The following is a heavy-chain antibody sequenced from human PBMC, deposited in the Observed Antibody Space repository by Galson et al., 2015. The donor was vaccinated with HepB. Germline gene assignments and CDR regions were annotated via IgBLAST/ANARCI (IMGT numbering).Heavy chain of an antibody. CDR1: GFTFSNAW. Sequence: SLRLSCAASGFTFSNAWMSWVRQAPGKGLEWVGRIKSKTDGGTTDYAAPVKGRFTISRDDSKNTLYLQMNSLKTEDTAVYYCTTDTSYSNTWYSVVPNFQHWGQGTLVTVSS. CDR2: IKSKTDGGTT. CDR3: TTDTSYSNTWYSVVPNFQH. J-gene: IGHJ1*01. V-gene: IGHV3-15*01. D-gene: IGHD6-13*01.